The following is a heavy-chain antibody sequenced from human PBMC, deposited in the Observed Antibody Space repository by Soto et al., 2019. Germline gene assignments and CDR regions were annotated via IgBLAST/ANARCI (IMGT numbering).Heavy chain of an antibody. J-gene: IGHJ4*02. CDR1: DDSINSDKYY. CDR3: ARLEGLATISYYFDF. CDR2: IYYRGNA. V-gene: IGHV4-39*01. Sequence: QLQLQESGPGLVKPSETLSLTCSVSDDSINSDKYYWGWIRQPPGKGLEWIGSIYYRGNAYYNPSLQPGVTISLDQSKSQFSLKLNSVTAADSAVYFCARLEGLATISYYFDFWGPGALVTVSS. D-gene: IGHD3-9*01.